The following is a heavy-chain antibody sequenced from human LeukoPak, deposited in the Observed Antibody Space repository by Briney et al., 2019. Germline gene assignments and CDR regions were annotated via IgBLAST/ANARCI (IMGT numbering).Heavy chain of an antibody. J-gene: IGHJ4*02. CDR2: ISSSSSYI. Sequence: PGGSLRLSCAASGFTFSSYSMNWVRQAPGKGLEWVSSISSSSSYIYYADSVKGRFTISRDNAKNSLYLQMNSLRAEDTAVYYCAREPQGGYSYGYFDYWGQGTLVTVSS. V-gene: IGHV3-21*01. CDR3: AREPQGGYSYGYFDY. D-gene: IGHD5-18*01. CDR1: GFTFSSYS.